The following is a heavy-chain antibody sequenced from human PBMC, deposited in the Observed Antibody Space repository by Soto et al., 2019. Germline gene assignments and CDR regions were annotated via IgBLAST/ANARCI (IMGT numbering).Heavy chain of an antibody. Sequence: PSETLSLTCTVSGGSINTFYLSWVRQPAGKGLEWIGRIFSSGSTSFNPSLESRVTLSVDTSKNHFSLNLGSVTAADMAVYYCAREGSYSAYNFAHGIQLWSFDFWGQGALVTVSS. CDR1: GGSINTFY. D-gene: IGHD5-12*01. CDR3: AREGSYSAYNFAHGIQLWSFDF. J-gene: IGHJ4*02. CDR2: IFSSGST. V-gene: IGHV4-4*07.